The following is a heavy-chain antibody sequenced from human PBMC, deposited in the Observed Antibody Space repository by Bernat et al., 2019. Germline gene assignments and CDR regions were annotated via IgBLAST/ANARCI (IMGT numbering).Heavy chain of an antibody. D-gene: IGHD2-15*01. CDR3: TRQLVVVAAQNYYYYGMDV. V-gene: IGHV3-73*01. CDR2: IRSKANSYAT. J-gene: IGHJ6*02. CDR1: GFTFSGSA. Sequence: EVQLVESGGGLVQPGGSLKLSCAASGFTFSGSAMHWVRQASGKGLEWVGRIRSKANSYATAYAASVKGRLTISRDDSKNTAYLQMNSLKTEDTAVYYCTRQLVVVAAQNYYYYGMDVWGQGTTVTVSS.